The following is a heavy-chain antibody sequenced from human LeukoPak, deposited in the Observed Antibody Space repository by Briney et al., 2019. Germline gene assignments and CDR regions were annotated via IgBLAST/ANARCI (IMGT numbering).Heavy chain of an antibody. Sequence: ASETLSLTCSVSGASITRYYWTWIRQPVGKGLEWFGRLYTNGTVNYNPSLKSRVTISADTSKNHFSLKLNSVTTADTAVYYCTRGAGWLIDYWGQGIPVTVSS. J-gene: IGHJ4*02. CDR3: TRGAGWLIDY. V-gene: IGHV4-4*07. CDR2: LYTNGTV. D-gene: IGHD3-16*01. CDR1: GASITRYY.